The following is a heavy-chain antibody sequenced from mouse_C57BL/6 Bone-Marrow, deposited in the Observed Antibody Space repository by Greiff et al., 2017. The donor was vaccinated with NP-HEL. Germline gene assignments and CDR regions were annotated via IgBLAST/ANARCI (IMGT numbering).Heavy chain of an antibody. CDR1: GFTFSSYG. CDR3: ASPYDYDVAWFAY. J-gene: IGHJ3*01. D-gene: IGHD2-4*01. CDR2: ISSGGNYT. V-gene: IGHV5-6*01. Sequence: EVKLVESGGDLVKPGGSLKLSCAASGFTFSSYGMSWVRQTPDKRLEWVATISSGGNYTYYPDSVKGRFTISRDNAKNTLYLQMSSLKSEDTAMYYCASPYDYDVAWFAYWGQGTLVTVSA.